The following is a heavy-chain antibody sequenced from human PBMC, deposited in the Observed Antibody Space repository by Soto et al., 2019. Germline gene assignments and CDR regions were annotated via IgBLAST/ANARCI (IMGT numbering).Heavy chain of an antibody. CDR3: ARVWFGSGSYPMDYYYYYGMDV. J-gene: IGHJ6*02. D-gene: IGHD1-26*01. CDR1: GGSFSGYY. V-gene: IGHV4-34*01. Sequence: QVQLQQWGAGLLKPSETLSLTCAVYGGSFSGYYWSWIRQPPGKGLEWIGEINHSGSTNYTPSLKSRVTIPVDTSKNQFSLKLSSVTAEDTAVYYCARVWFGSGSYPMDYYYYYGMDVWGQGTTVTVSS. CDR2: INHSGST.